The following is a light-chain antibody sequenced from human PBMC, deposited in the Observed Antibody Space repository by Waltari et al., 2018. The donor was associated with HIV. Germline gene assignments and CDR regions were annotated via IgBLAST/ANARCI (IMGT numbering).Light chain of an antibody. CDR2: DNN. V-gene: IGLV1-51*01. CDR3: GTWDTSLSAGV. CDR1: DSNIGNNY. J-gene: IGLJ2*01. Sequence: QSVLTQPPSVSATPGQKVTISCSGSDSNIGNNYVSWYQQLPGTAPKLLIYDNNKRPSGIPDRFSGSRSGTSVTLGVTGLQTGDEADYYCGTWDTSLSAGVFGGGTKLTVL.